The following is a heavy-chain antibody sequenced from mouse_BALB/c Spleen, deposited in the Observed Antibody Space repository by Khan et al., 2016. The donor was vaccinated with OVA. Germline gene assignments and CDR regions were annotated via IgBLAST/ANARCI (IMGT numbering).Heavy chain of an antibody. CDR3: TRGGYGSPFAY. J-gene: IGHJ3*01. Sequence: VQLQQSGAELVKPGASVKLSCKASGYTFTSYYMYWVKQRPGQGLEWIGEINPSNGGTNVNEKFKSKATLTVDKSSSTAYMEVSSLTSEDSAVDYGTRGGYGSPFAYWGQGTLVTVSA. V-gene: IGHV1S81*02. D-gene: IGHD1-1*01. CDR2: INPSNGGT. CDR1: GYTFTSYY.